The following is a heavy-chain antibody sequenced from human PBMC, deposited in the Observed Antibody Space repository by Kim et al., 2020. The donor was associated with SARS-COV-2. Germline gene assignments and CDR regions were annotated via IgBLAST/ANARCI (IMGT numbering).Heavy chain of an antibody. J-gene: IGHJ4*02. CDR3: AREYYYYSSGHQHFDY. CDR1: GYTFTSYD. D-gene: IGHD3-22*01. Sequence: ASVKVSCKASGYTFTSYDINWVRQATGQGLEWMGWMNPNSGNTGYAQKFQGRVTMTRNTSISTAYMDLSSLRSEDTAVYYCAREYYYYSSGHQHFDYWGQGTLVTVSS. V-gene: IGHV1-8*01. CDR2: MNPNSGNT.